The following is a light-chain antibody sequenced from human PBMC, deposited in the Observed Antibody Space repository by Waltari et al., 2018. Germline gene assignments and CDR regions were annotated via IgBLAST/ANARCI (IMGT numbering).Light chain of an antibody. V-gene: IGLV2-8*01. CDR1: SRDVGAYHY. CDR3: SSYTGSTNNLYV. CDR2: DVT. J-gene: IGLJ1*01. Sequence: QSALTQPPSASGSPGQSVAIPCTGTSRDVGAYHYVSWYQQHPGKAPKLIIYDVTKRPSGVPDRFSGSKSGNTASLTVSGLQADDEADYHCSSYTGSTNNLYVFGTGTKVTVL.